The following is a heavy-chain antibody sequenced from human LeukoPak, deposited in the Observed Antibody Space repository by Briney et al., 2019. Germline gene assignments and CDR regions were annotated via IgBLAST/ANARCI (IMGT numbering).Heavy chain of an antibody. CDR2: IFPGDSDA. D-gene: IGHD6-13*01. J-gene: IGHJ4*02. V-gene: IGHV5-51*01. CDR1: GYSFTSYW. CDR3: ARGKIAAPGTLDY. Sequence: GESLKISCKGSGYSFTSYWIGWVRQMPGKGLEWVGIIFPGDSDARYSPSFQGQVTISADKSINTAYLQWSSLKASDTAMYYCARGKIAAPGTLDYWGQGTLVTVSS.